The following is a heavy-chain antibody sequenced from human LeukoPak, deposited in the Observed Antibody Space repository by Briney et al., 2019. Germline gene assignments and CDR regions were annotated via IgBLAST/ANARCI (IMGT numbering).Heavy chain of an antibody. V-gene: IGHV3-7*01. CDR3: ATHWDY. CDR2: IEEDGSEK. J-gene: IGHJ4*02. Sequence: GGSLRLSCAASGFVFSTYAMNWVSQAPGRGLEWVANIEEDGSEKFYVDSVKGRFTISRDNAKNSQYLQMNSLTADDTAVYYCATHWDYWGQGTLVTVSS. CDR1: GFVFSTYA.